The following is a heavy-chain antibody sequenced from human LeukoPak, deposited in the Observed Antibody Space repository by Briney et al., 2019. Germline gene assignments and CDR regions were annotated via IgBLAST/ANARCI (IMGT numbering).Heavy chain of an antibody. CDR3: ARDLLYQVWFGVNNNWFDP. J-gene: IGHJ5*02. D-gene: IGHD3-10*01. CDR2: ISAYNGNT. V-gene: IGHV1-18*04. CDR1: GYTFTSYG. Sequence: GASVKVSCKASGYTFTSYGISWVRQAPGQGLEWMGWISAYNGNTNYAQKLQGRVTMTTDTSTSTAYMELRGLRSDDTAVYYCARDLLYQVWFGVNNNWFDPWGQGTLVTVSS.